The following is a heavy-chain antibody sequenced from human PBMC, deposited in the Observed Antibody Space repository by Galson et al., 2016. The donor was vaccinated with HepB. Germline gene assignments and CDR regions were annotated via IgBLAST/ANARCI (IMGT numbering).Heavy chain of an antibody. Sequence: IRQPPGRGLECIGYIYYSGSTNYNPSLKSRVTISVDTSKNQFSLKLSSVTAADTAVYYCASLNDAGTFDYWGQGTLVTVSS. J-gene: IGHJ4*02. CDR2: IYYSGST. CDR3: ASLNDAGTFDY. D-gene: IGHD1-14*01. V-gene: IGHV4-59*01.